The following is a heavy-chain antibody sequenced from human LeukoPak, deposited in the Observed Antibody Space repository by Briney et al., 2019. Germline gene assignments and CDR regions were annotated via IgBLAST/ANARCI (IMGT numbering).Heavy chain of an antibody. CDR3: ASLRPDCSSTSCLNGVDV. Sequence: GGSLRLSCAASGFTFSSYAMSWVRQAPGGGLEWVSAISGSGGSTYYADSVRGRFTISRDNAKNSLYLQMNGLRAEDAAVYYCASLRPDCSSTSCLNGVDVWCQGTTVTVSS. J-gene: IGHJ6*02. V-gene: IGHV3-23*01. CDR1: GFTFSSYA. CDR2: ISGSGGST. D-gene: IGHD2-2*01.